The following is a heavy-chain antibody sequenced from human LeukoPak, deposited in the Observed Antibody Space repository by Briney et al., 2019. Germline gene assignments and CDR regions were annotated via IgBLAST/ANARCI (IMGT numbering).Heavy chain of an antibody. Sequence: ASVKVSCKASGYTFTSYGISWVRQAPGQGLEWMGWISAYNGNTNYAQKPQGRVTMTTDTSTSTAYMELRSLRSDDTAVYYCARDAAGYCSSTSCYTLNWFDPWGQGTLVTVSS. CDR1: GYTFTSYG. V-gene: IGHV1-18*01. CDR2: ISAYNGNT. D-gene: IGHD2-2*02. J-gene: IGHJ5*02. CDR3: ARDAAGYCSSTSCYTLNWFDP.